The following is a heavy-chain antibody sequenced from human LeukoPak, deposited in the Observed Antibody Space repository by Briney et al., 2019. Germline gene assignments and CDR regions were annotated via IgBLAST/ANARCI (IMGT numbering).Heavy chain of an antibody. CDR2: IYHSGST. Sequence: PSQTLSLTCAVSGGSISSGGYSWRWIRQPPGKGLEWIGYIYHSGSTYYNPSLKSRVTISVDRSKNQFSLKLSSVTAADTAVYYCARSLPSGWPTMVRGFRAFDIWGQGTMVTVSS. CDR3: ARSLPSGWPTMVRGFRAFDI. D-gene: IGHD3-10*01. J-gene: IGHJ3*02. CDR1: GGSISSGGYS. V-gene: IGHV4-30-2*01.